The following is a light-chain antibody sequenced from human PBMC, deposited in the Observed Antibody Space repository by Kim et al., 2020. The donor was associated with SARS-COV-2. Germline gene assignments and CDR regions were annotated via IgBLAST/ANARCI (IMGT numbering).Light chain of an antibody. Sequence: VALGQTVTITCTGYNLSSYFASWYQQKPGQAPVLVMFGNNHRPSGISDRFSGSSSRTTGALTIAGAQAEDEADYYCATRDRRNHVLFGGGTQLTVL. CDR1: NLSSYF. CDR2: GNN. J-gene: IGLJ2*01. V-gene: IGLV3-19*01. CDR3: ATRDRRNHVL.